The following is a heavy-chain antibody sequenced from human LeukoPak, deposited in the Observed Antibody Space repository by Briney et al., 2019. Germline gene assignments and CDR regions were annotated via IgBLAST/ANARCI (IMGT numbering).Heavy chain of an antibody. CDR2: INHSGST. D-gene: IGHD4-17*01. CDR1: GGSFSGYY. Sequence: PSETLSLTCAVYGGSFSGYYWSWIRQPPGKGLEWIGEINHSGSTNYNPSLKSRVTISVDTSKNQFSLKLSSVTAADTAVYYCARAAYGDYLGWFDPWGQGTLVTVSS. V-gene: IGHV4-34*01. CDR3: ARAAYGDYLGWFDP. J-gene: IGHJ5*02.